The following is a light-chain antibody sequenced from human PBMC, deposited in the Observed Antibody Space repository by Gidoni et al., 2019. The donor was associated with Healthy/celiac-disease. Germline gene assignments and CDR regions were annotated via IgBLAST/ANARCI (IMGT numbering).Light chain of an antibody. CDR3: QAWDSSTDVV. J-gene: IGLJ2*01. Sequence: SYELTQPPSVSVSPGQTASITCSGDKLGDKYARWYQQKPGQSPVLVIYQDSKRPSGIPERFSGSNSGNTATLTISGTQAMDEADYYCQAWDSSTDVVFGGGTKLTV. V-gene: IGLV3-1*01. CDR1: KLGDKY. CDR2: QDS.